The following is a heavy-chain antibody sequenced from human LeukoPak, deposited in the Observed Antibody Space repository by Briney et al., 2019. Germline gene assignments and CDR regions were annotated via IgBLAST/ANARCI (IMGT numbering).Heavy chain of an antibody. CDR3: ARVLSNFFYDSSGYPHLGAFDI. Sequence: SETLSLTCAVYGGSFSGYYWSWIRQPPGKGLEWIGYIYYSGSTYYNPSLKSRVTISVDTSKNQFTLKLSSVTAADTAVYYCARVLSNFFYDSSGYPHLGAFDIWGQGTMVTVSS. J-gene: IGHJ3*02. D-gene: IGHD3-22*01. CDR2: IYYSGST. V-gene: IGHV4-30-4*08. CDR1: GGSFSGYY.